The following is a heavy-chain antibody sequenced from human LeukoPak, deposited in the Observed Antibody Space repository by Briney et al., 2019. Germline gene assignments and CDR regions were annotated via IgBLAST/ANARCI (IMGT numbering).Heavy chain of an antibody. V-gene: IGHV3-30*18. CDR2: ISYDGRSQ. CDR1: GFSFTGNG. D-gene: IGHD2-8*02. CDR3: AKDRSFTWSFDY. J-gene: IGHJ4*02. Sequence: GGSLRLSCVASGFSFTGNGMHWVRQAPGKGLEWVAVISYDGRSQYYADSVKGRLTVTRDDSRKTLYLQMNSLRADDTAVYYCAKDRSFTWSFDYWGQGTLVTVSS.